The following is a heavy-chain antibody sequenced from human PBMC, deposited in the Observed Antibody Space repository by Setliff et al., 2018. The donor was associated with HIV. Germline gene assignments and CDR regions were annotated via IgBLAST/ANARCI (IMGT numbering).Heavy chain of an antibody. CDR3: ASSSGWYGAAQFDP. CDR2: ININEDT. D-gene: IGHD6-19*01. Sequence: PSETLSLTCTVSGDSMNDYYWTWIRQPAGKALEWIGRININEDTYFKPSLRSRVSISLDTSKNQFSLKLSSLTAADTAVYYCASSSGWYGAAQFDPWGQGTRVTVSS. J-gene: IGHJ5*02. CDR1: GDSMNDYY. V-gene: IGHV4-4*07.